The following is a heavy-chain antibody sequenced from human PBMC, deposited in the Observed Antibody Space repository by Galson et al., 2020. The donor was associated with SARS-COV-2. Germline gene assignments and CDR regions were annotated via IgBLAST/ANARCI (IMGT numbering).Heavy chain of an antibody. V-gene: IGHV3-48*03. CDR2: ISSSGTTV. Sequence: GGSLRFSCAASGFTFSSYEMNWVRQAPGKGLEWVSYISSSGTTVFYADSVKGRFTISRDNAKKSLYLQMNSLRAEDTALYYCARDPSSSWYNWFDPWGQGTLVTVSS. D-gene: IGHD6-13*01. J-gene: IGHJ5*02. CDR3: ARDPSSSWYNWFDP. CDR1: GFTFSSYE.